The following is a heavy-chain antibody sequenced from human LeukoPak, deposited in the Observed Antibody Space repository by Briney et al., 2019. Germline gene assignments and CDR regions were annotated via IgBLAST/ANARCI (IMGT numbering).Heavy chain of an antibody. V-gene: IGHV4-39*01. CDR2: IDYSGNT. CDR1: GGSISSSGYC. J-gene: IGHJ4*02. Sequence: SETLSLTCTVSGGSISSSGYCWGWIRQPPGKGLEWIGSIDYSGNTNYNPSLKSRVTISVDMSKNQFSLKLSSVTAADTAVYFCAGTPGITVAGTVRDFDYWGQGTLVTVSS. CDR3: AGTPGITVAGTVRDFDY. D-gene: IGHD6-19*01.